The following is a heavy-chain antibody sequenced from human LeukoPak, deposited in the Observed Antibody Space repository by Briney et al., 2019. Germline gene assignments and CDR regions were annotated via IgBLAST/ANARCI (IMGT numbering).Heavy chain of an antibody. Sequence: SETLSLTCAGYGGSFSGYFWSWIRQPPGKGLEWIGEINHGGGTYYSPSLKSRVTISIDTSKNQFSLKLSSVTAADTAVYYCARSRGYFDWLSDYWGQGPLVTVSS. CDR2: INHGGGT. CDR1: GGSFSGYF. CDR3: ARSRGYFDWLSDY. J-gene: IGHJ4*02. D-gene: IGHD3-9*01. V-gene: IGHV4-34*01.